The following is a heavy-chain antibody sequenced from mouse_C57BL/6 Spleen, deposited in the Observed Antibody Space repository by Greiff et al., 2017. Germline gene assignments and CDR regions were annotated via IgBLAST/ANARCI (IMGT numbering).Heavy chain of an antibody. D-gene: IGHD2-1*01. CDR2: ISYSGST. CDR1: GYSITSDY. J-gene: IGHJ2*01. Sequence: EVKVVESGPGLAKPSQTLSLTCSVTGYSITSDYRNWIRKFPGNKLEYMGYISYSGSTYYNPSLKSRISITRDTSKNQYYLQLNSVTTEDTATYYCARGGNYFYYFDYWGQGTTLTVSS. V-gene: IGHV3-8*01. CDR3: ARGGNYFYYFDY.